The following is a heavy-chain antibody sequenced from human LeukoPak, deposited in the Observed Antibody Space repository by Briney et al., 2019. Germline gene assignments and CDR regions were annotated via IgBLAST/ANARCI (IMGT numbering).Heavy chain of an antibody. Sequence: SETLSLTCTVSGGSISSYYWSWIRQPAGKGLEWIGRIYTSGSTNYNPSLKSRVTMSVDTSKNQFSLKLSSVAAADTAVYYCARVPDYGGNSYAFDIWGQGTMVTVSS. CDR2: IYTSGST. CDR1: GGSISSYY. CDR3: ARVPDYGGNSYAFDI. D-gene: IGHD4-23*01. V-gene: IGHV4-4*07. J-gene: IGHJ3*02.